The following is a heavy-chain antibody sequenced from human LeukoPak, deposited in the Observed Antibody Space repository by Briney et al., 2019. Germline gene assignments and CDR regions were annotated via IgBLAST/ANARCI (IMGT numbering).Heavy chain of an antibody. J-gene: IGHJ4*02. CDR1: GFTFGAYR. CDR3: ARDDSPDDY. Sequence: GGSLRLSCTASGFTFGAYRMSWVRQAPGEGLEWVGFIRKKAYGGTTEYAASVKGRFTISRDNSKSIAYLQMNSLKTEDTAVYYCARDDSPDDYWGQGTLVTVSS. CDR2: IRKKAYGGTT. V-gene: IGHV3-49*04. D-gene: IGHD3-22*01.